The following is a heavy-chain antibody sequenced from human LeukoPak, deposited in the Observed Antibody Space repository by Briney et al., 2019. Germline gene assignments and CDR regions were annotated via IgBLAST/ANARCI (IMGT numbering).Heavy chain of an antibody. J-gene: IGHJ3*02. V-gene: IGHV4-59*01. Sequence: TSETLSLTCTVSGGSISSYYWSWIRQPPGKGLEWIGYIYYSGSTNYNPSLKSRATISVDTSKNQFSLKLSSVTAADTAVYYCARGDYGDYGDAFDIWGQGTMVTVSS. CDR3: ARGDYGDYGDAFDI. CDR1: GGSISSYY. D-gene: IGHD4-17*01. CDR2: IYYSGST.